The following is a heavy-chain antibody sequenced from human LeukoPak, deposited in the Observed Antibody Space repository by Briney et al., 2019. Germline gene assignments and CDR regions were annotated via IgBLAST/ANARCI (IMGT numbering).Heavy chain of an antibody. CDR3: ARAFQTDFAEWLLYAYYGMDV. J-gene: IGHJ6*01. V-gene: IGHV3-21*01. CDR1: GFTFSSYS. Sequence: GGSLRLSCAASGFTFSSYSMNCVRQAPGKGLEWVSSISSSSSYIYYADSVKGRFTISRDNAKNSLYLQMNSLRAEDTAVYYCARAFQTDFAEWLLYAYYGMDVWGQGTTVTVSS. CDR2: ISSSSSYI. D-gene: IGHD3-3*01.